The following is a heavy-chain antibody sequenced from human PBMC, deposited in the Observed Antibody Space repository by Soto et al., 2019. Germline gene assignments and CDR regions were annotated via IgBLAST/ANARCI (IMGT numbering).Heavy chain of an antibody. CDR1: GASISSSNYY. CDR3: ARHGNTVTTGYYYGMDV. V-gene: IGHV4-39*01. CDR2: MYYSGRT. J-gene: IGHJ6*02. D-gene: IGHD4-17*01. Sequence: LSLTCTVSGASISSSNYYWGWIRQPPGRGLEWIGTMYYSGRTYYNPSLKSRVTTSVDTSKNQFSLKLSAVTATDTAVYYCARHGNTVTTGYYYGMDVWGQGTTVTVSS.